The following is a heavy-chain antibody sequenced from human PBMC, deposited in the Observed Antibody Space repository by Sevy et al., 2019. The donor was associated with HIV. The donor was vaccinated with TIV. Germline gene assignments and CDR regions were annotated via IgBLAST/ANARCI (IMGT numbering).Heavy chain of an antibody. Sequence: SLTCTVSGGSITSLYWNWIRQPPGKGLEWIANIYYNGHINYNPSLKSRVTLSLDTSKNQYSLRLSSVTAADTAMYYCAGENAWGRGYSWGQRTLVTVSS. V-gene: IGHV4-59*08. D-gene: IGHD1-26*01. CDR1: GGSITSLY. CDR3: AGENAWGRGYS. J-gene: IGHJ4*02. CDR2: IYYNGHI.